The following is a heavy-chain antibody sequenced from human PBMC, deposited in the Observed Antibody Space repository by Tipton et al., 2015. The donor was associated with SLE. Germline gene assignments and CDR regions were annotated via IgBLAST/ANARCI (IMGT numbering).Heavy chain of an antibody. D-gene: IGHD4-17*01. J-gene: IGHJ4*02. CDR3: ARGTTVILFDC. CDR1: GGSISSYY. Sequence: LRLSCTVSGGSISSYYWSWIRQPPGKGLEWIGYIYYSGSTNYNPSLKSRVTISVDTSKNQFSLKLSSVTAADTAVYYCARGTTVILFDCWGQGTLVTVSS. CDR2: IYYSGST. V-gene: IGHV4-59*01.